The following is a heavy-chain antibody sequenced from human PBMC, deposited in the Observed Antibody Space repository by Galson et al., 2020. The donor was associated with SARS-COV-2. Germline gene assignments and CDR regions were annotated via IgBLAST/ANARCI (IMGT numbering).Heavy chain of an antibody. CDR3: ARHGGGNVEGDDYYGMDD. J-gene: IGHJ6*02. CDR1: GDSFSTYW. V-gene: IGHV5-51*01. CDR2: IYPDDSET. D-gene: IGHD2-15*01. Sequence: HGESLKISCQGSGDSFSTYWIAWVRQSPGKGLEWMGIIYPDDSETRYSSSFQGQVTISADKSISTAYLQWSNLRASDTARYYCARHGGGNVEGDDYYGMDDCGQGTPVSVAS.